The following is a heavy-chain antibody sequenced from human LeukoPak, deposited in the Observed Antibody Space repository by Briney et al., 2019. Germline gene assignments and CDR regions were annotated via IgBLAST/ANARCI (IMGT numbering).Heavy chain of an antibody. Sequence: SETLSLTCTVSGGSVSSINYYWCWIRQPPGKGLEWIGYVFHSGSTNYNPSLKSRVTISVDTSRNQFSLRLSSVTAADTAVYYCARDVQRWLDLQYYYHGMDVWGQGTTVTVSS. CDR2: VFHSGST. CDR3: ARDVQRWLDLQYYYHGMDV. CDR1: GGSVSSINYY. V-gene: IGHV4-61*01. J-gene: IGHJ6*02. D-gene: IGHD6-19*01.